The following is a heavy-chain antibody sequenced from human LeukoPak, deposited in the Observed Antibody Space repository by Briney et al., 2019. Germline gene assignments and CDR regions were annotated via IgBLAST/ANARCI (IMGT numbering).Heavy chain of an antibody. CDR2: IYYSGST. D-gene: IGHD6-19*01. CDR3: AKAVAWRRFDP. Sequence: SETLSLTCTVSGGSISSYYWSWIRQPPGKGLEWIGYIYYSGSTNYNPSLKSRVTISVDTSKNQFSLKLSSVTAADAAVYYCAKAVAWRRFDPWGQGTLVTVSS. J-gene: IGHJ5*02. CDR1: GGSISSYY. V-gene: IGHV4-59*01.